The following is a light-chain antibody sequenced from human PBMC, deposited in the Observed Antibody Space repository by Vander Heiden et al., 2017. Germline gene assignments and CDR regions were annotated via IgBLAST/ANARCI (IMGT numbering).Light chain of an antibody. CDR3: QAWTTTTSAV. V-gene: IGLV3-1*01. Sequence: SYELSQPVSVSVSPGQTATIPCSGEKLGDKNVCWYHQKAGQSPVLVIYQHSKRPSGIPDRFSGTTSGNTATLTIIGTQTMDESDYYCQAWTTTTSAVFGGGTRLTVL. J-gene: IGLJ2*01. CDR1: KLGDKN. CDR2: QHS.